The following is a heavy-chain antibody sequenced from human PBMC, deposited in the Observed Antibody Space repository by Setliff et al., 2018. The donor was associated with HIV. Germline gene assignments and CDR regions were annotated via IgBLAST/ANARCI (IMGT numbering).Heavy chain of an antibody. CDR1: GGYISHYY. V-gene: IGHV4-59*08. J-gene: IGHJ4*02. D-gene: IGHD3-10*01. Sequence: KTSETLSLTCTVSGGYISHYYWTWIRQPPGKGLEWIGYIYYSGSTNYNPSLKSRATISVDASKNQFSLKLTSVTAADTAIDDCASFHNSYGLGVFDHWGKGIRVTVSS. CDR3: ASFHNSYGLGVFDH. CDR2: IYYSGST.